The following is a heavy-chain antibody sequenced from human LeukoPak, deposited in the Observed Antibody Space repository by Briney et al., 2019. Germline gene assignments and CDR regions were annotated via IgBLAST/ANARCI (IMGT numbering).Heavy chain of an antibody. CDR2: ITPIFGTA. J-gene: IGHJ4*02. V-gene: IGHV1-69*13. D-gene: IGHD2-21*02. Sequence: ASVKVSCKASGGTFSSYAISWVRQAPGQGLEWMGGITPIFGTANYAQKFQGRVTITADESTSTAYMELSSLRSEDTAVYYCARGVRAGVTAPKDWGQGTLVTVSS. CDR1: GGTFSSYA. CDR3: ARGVRAGVTAPKD.